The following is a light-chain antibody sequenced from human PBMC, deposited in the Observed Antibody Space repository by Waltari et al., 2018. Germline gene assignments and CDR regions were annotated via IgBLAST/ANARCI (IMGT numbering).Light chain of an antibody. Sequence: EVVLTQSPGTLSVSPGESATLSCRASQSVSSGYLAWYKQKPGQAPRLVIYGASTRATGIPDRFSASGSGTDFTLTISRLEPEDFAVYYCQQFGHSPITFGQGSRLDNK. V-gene: IGKV3-20*01. CDR2: GAS. J-gene: IGKJ5*01. CDR1: QSVSSGY. CDR3: QQFGHSPIT.